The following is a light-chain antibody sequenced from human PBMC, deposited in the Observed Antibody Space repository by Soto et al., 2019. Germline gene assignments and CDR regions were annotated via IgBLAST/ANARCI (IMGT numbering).Light chain of an antibody. CDR3: CSYAGSSTYV. Sequence: QSVLTQPASVSGSPGQSITISCTGTSSDVGSYNLVSWYQQHPGKASKLMIYEVSKRPSGVSNRFSGSKSGNTASLTISGLQAEDEADYYCCSYAGSSTYVFGTGTKLTVL. V-gene: IGLV2-23*02. CDR1: SSDVGSYNL. J-gene: IGLJ1*01. CDR2: EVS.